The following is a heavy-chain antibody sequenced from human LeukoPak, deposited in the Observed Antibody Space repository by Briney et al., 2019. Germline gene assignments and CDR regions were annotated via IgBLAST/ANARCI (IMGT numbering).Heavy chain of an antibody. V-gene: IGHV4-59*08. CDR3: ARHGFGSGWYYYFDY. J-gene: IGHJ4*02. CDR1: GDSIRGYY. CDR2: IFYNGSP. Sequence: SETLSLTCTVSGDSIRGYYRGWIRQPPGKGLEWIGYIFYNGSPNYSPSLKSRATISEDTSKNQLSLKLTSVTAADTAVYYCARHGFGSGWYYYFDYWGQGTLVTVSS. D-gene: IGHD6-19*01.